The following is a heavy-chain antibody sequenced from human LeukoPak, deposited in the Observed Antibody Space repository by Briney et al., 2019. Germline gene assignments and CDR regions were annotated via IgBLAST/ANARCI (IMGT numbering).Heavy chain of an antibody. V-gene: IGHV1-69*13. J-gene: IGHJ4*02. D-gene: IGHD1-14*01. CDR2: IIPIFGMP. Sequence: SVKVSCKASGGTFSNYAFSWVRQGPGQGLEWMGGIIPIFGMPNYAQKFQGRVTITADESTSTAYKELSSLRSEDTAVYYCAREAKNPYYDYWGQGTLVTVSS. CDR1: GGTFSNYA. CDR3: AREAKNPYYDY.